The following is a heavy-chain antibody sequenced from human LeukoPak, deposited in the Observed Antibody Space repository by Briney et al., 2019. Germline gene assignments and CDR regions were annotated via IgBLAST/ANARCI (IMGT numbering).Heavy chain of an antibody. V-gene: IGHV4-59*01. J-gene: IGHJ4*02. CDR1: GGSISSYY. Sequence: SETLSLTCTVSGGSISSYYWSWIRQPPGKGLEWIGYIYYSGSTNYNPSLKSRVTISVDTSKNQFSLKLSSVTAADTAVYYCALTGITGTSRFDYWGQGTLVTVSS. D-gene: IGHD1-7*01. CDR3: ALTGITGTSRFDY. CDR2: IYYSGST.